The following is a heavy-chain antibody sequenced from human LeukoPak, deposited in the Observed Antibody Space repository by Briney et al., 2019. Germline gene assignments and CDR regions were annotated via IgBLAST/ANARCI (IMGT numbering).Heavy chain of an antibody. V-gene: IGHV4-39*01. CDR3: ARLGYCSGGSCHFGYFFDY. D-gene: IGHD2-15*01. Sequence: SETLSLTCTVSGGSISSSSYYWGWIRQPPGKGLVWIGSFYYSGSTYYNPSLKSRVTISVDTSKNQFSLKLSSVTAADTAVYYCARLGYCSGGSCHFGYFFDYWGQGALVTVSS. CDR2: FYYSGST. J-gene: IGHJ4*02. CDR1: GGSISSSSYY.